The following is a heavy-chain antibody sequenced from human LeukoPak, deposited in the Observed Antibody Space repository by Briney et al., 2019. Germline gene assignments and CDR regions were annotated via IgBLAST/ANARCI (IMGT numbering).Heavy chain of an antibody. CDR2: ISAYNGNT. J-gene: IGHJ6*03. Sequence: ASVKVSCKASGYTFTSYGISWVRQAPGQGLEWMGWISAYNGNTNYAQKFQGRVTMTRNTSISTAYMELSSQRSEDTAVYYCARSLRWNAGTFYNDYYYYYMDVWGKGTTVTISS. CDR1: GYTFTSYG. D-gene: IGHD1-1*01. CDR3: ARSLRWNAGTFYNDYYYYYMDV. V-gene: IGHV1-18*01.